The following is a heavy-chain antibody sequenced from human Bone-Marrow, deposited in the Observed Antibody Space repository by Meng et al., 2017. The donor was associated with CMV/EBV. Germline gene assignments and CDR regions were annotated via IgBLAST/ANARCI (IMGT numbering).Heavy chain of an antibody. V-gene: IGHV1-2*02. D-gene: IGHD1-1*01. CDR3: AREVLIQLSWLGY. Sequence: ASVKVSCKASGYTFTGYYMHWVRQAPGQGLEWMGWINPNSGGTNYAQKFQGRVTMTRDTSISTAYMELSRLRSDDTAAYYCAREVLIQLSWLGYWGQGTLVTVSS. CDR2: INPNSGGT. CDR1: GYTFTGYY. J-gene: IGHJ4*02.